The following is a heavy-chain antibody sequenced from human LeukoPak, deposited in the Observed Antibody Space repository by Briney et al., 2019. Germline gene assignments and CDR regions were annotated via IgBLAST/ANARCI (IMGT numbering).Heavy chain of an antibody. Sequence: GGSLRLSCAASGFTFSDYYMSWIRQAPGKGLEWVSYIRCSGSTIYYADSVKGRFTISRDNAKNTLFLQINSLRAKDTAVYYCAREILAPGKTHDYWGQATLVTVSS. CDR1: GFTFSDYY. CDR2: IRCSGSTI. J-gene: IGHJ4*02. CDR3: AREILAPGKTHDY. V-gene: IGHV3-11*04.